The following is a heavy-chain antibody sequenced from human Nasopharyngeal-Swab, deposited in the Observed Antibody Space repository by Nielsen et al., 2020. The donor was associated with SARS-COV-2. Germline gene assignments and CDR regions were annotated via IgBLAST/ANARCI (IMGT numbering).Heavy chain of an antibody. V-gene: IGHV3-7*03. CDR2: INPDGSEM. Sequence: GESLKISCAASGFTFNTSWMTWVRQAPGKGLEWVANINPDGSEMQYVDSVKGRFTISRDNAENSLYLHMNSLRGDDTAVYYCAHYASAAYWGQGTLVTVSS. J-gene: IGHJ4*02. CDR1: GFTFNTSW. D-gene: IGHD2-2*01. CDR3: AHYASAAY.